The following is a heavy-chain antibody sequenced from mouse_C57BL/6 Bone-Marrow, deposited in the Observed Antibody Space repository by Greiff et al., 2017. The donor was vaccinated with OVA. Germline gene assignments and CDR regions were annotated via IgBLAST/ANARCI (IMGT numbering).Heavy chain of an antibody. CDR2: IYPGNSDT. Sequence: VQLQQSGTVLARPGASVKMSCKTSGYTFTSYWMHWVKQRPGLGLEWIGAIYPGNSDTSYNQKFKGKAKLTAVTSASTAYMELSSLTNEDSAVYYCSHDYDVWFAYWGQGTLVTVSA. D-gene: IGHD2-4*01. V-gene: IGHV1-5*01. J-gene: IGHJ3*01. CDR3: SHDYDVWFAY. CDR1: GYTFTSYW.